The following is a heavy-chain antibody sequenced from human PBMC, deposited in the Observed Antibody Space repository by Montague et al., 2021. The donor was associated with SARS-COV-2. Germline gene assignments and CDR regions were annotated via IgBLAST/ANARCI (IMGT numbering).Heavy chain of an antibody. V-gene: IGHV3-30*04. CDR3: VRDPGMNGLDI. CDR1: GFSFSSFS. CDR2: VSTDVNEK. D-gene: IGHD2-8*01. Sequence: SLRLSWPASGFSFSSFSMHWVRQAPGKGLESLAVVSTDVNEKYYSGSVRGRFTISRDNSKNTVSLQVNSLRVEDTAVYYCVRDPGMNGLDIWGQGTRVTVSS. J-gene: IGHJ3*02.